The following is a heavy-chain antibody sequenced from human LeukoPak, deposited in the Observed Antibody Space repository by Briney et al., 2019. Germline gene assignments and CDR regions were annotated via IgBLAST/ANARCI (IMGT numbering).Heavy chain of an antibody. D-gene: IGHD2-15*01. V-gene: IGHV3-23*01. CDR1: GFTFSNYA. J-gene: IGHJ4*02. Sequence: GGSLRLSCAASGFTFSNYAMSWVRQAPGKGLEWVSAISGSGGSTCYSDSVKGRFTISRDNSKNTLYLQMHSLRAEDTAVYYCSCCDDYWGQGTLVTVSS. CDR2: ISGSGGST. CDR3: SCCDDY.